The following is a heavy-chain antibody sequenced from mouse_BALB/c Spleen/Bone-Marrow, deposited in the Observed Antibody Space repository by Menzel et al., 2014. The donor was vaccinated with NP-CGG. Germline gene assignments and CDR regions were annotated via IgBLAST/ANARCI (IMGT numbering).Heavy chain of an antibody. V-gene: IGHV5-17*02. CDR1: GFTFSSFG. CDR2: ISSGSSTI. CDR3: AIEGYYDY. Sequence: DVQLVESGGGLVQPGGSRKLSCAASGFTFSSFGMHWVRQAPEKGLEWVAYISSGSSTIYYADTVKGRFTISRDNPKNTLFLQMTSLRSEDTAMYYCAIEGYYDYWGQGTTLTVSS. J-gene: IGHJ2*01. D-gene: IGHD2-3*01.